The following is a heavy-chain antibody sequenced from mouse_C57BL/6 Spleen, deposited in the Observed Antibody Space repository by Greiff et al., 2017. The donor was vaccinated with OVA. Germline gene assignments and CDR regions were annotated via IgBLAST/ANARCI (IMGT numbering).Heavy chain of an antibody. CDR3: ARGGTSSYFDY. Sequence: VKLQESGAELARPGASVKLSCKASGYTFTSYGISWVKQRTGQGLEWIGEIYPRSGNTYYNEKFKGKATLTADKSSSTAYMELRSLTSEDSAVYFCARGGTSSYFDYWGQGTTLTVSS. CDR2: IYPRSGNT. J-gene: IGHJ2*01. D-gene: IGHD3-3*01. CDR1: GYTFTSYG. V-gene: IGHV1-81*01.